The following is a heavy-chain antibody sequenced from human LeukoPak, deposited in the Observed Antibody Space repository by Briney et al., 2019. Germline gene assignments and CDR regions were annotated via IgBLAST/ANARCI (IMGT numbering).Heavy chain of an antibody. V-gene: IGHV3-30*18. Sequence: GGSLRLSCAASGFTFSSYGMHWVRQAPGKGLEWGAIISYDGTNKYYVDSVRGRFTTTRDNSKNTLYLLMNSLGAEDTAVYYCAKAGYYYSFDYWGQGTLVTVSS. J-gene: IGHJ4*02. D-gene: IGHD3-22*01. CDR2: ISYDGTNK. CDR3: AKAGYYYSFDY. CDR1: GFTFSSYG.